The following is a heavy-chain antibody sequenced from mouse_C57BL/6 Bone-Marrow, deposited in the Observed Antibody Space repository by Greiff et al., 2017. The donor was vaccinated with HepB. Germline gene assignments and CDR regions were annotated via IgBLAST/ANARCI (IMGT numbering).Heavy chain of an antibody. Sequence: VQLQQSVAELVRPGASVKLSCTASGFNIKNTYMHWVKQRPEQGLEWIGRIDPANGNTKYAPKFQGKATITADTSSNTAYLQLSSLTSEDTAIYFCVPITTVVRYWYFDVWGTGTTVTVSS. CDR1: GFNIKNTY. CDR2: IDPANGNT. D-gene: IGHD1-1*01. J-gene: IGHJ1*03. V-gene: IGHV14-3*01. CDR3: VPITTVVRYWYFDV.